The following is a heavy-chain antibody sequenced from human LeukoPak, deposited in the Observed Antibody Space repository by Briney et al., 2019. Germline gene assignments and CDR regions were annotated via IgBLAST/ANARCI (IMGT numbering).Heavy chain of an antibody. Sequence: GGSLRLSCAASGFTFNSYGMHWVRRAPGKGLEWVAFIRHDGTNKYYADSMKGRFTISRDNSKNTLFLQMSSLRVEDTAVYYCGRDVSDTVVVITHNFDFWGQGTLVTVSS. J-gene: IGHJ4*02. CDR3: GRDVSDTVVVITHNFDF. CDR1: GFTFNSYG. D-gene: IGHD3-22*01. V-gene: IGHV3-30*02. CDR2: IRHDGTNK.